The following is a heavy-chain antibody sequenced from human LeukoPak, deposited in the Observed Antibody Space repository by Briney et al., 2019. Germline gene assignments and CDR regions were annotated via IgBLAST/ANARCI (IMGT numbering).Heavy chain of an antibody. CDR1: GASITSSSHY. CDR3: ARQSGGATVTTIFDY. D-gene: IGHD4-17*01. Sequence: SETLSLTCTVSGASITSSSHYWGWIRQPPGKGLEWIGSLFYSGSTSYNPSLKSRVTISVDTSKNQFSLKLSSVTAADTAVYYCARQSGGATVTTIFDYWGQGTLVTVSS. J-gene: IGHJ4*02. V-gene: IGHV4-39*01. CDR2: LFYSGST.